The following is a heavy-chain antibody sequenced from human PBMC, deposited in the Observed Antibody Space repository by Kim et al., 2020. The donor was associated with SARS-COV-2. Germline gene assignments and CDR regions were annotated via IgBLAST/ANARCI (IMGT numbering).Heavy chain of an antibody. J-gene: IGHJ4*02. V-gene: IGHV4-59*13. CDR3: AREGRIYDSSGYYSYYFDY. Sequence: SETLSLTCTVSGGSISSYYWSWIRQPPGKGLEWIGYIYYSGSTNYNPSLKSRVTISVDTSKNQFSLKLSSVTAADTAVYYCAREGRIYDSSGYYSYYFDYWGQGTLVTVSS. D-gene: IGHD3-22*01. CDR2: IYYSGST. CDR1: GGSISSYY.